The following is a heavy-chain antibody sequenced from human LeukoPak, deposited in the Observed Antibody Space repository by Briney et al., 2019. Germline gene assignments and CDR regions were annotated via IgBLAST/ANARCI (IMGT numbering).Heavy chain of an antibody. CDR1: GGTFSSYA. V-gene: IGHV1-69*05. Sequence: ASVKVSCKDSGGTFSSYAISWVRQAPGQGLEWMGGIIPIFGTANYAQKFQGRVTITTDESTSTAYMELSSLRSEDTAVYYCARSQWELRTWFDPWGQGTLVTVSS. D-gene: IGHD1-26*01. CDR3: ARSQWELRTWFDP. J-gene: IGHJ5*02. CDR2: IIPIFGTA.